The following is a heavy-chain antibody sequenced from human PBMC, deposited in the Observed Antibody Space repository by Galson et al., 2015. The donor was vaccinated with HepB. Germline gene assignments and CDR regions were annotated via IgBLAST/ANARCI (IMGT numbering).Heavy chain of an antibody. CDR2: ISYDGSNK. CDR3: AKDRGDLGYYYYYMDV. CDR1: GFTFSSYG. D-gene: IGHD3-10*01. J-gene: IGHJ6*03. V-gene: IGHV3-30*18. Sequence: SLRLSCAASGFTFSSYGMHWVRQAPGKGLEWVAVISYDGSNKYYADSVKGRFTISRDNSKNTLYLQMNSLRAEDTAVYYCAKDRGDLGYYYYYMDVWGKGTTVTVSS.